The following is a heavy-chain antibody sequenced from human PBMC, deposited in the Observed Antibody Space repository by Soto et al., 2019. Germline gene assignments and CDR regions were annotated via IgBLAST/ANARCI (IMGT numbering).Heavy chain of an antibody. D-gene: IGHD1-26*01. J-gene: IGHJ5*02. CDR2: HDSGGRT. V-gene: IGHV3-66*04. Sequence: DVQLVESGGGLVQPVGSLRLSCAISGFSVSSNYLSWVRQAPRKGMEWVSVHDSGGRTYYADSVPGRFTISRDKSNNTMYPQMRRGRAKDTAVYFCTRHRQPRVTVGATSTLDPGGHGSKDTVSS. CDR3: TRHRQPRVTVGATSTLDP. CDR1: GFSVSSNY.